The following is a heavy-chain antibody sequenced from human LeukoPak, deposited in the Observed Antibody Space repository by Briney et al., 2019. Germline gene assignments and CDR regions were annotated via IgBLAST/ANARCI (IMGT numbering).Heavy chain of an antibody. CDR1: GFTFSSYS. CDR3: ARERYYESPPE. J-gene: IGHJ4*02. D-gene: IGHD3-22*01. V-gene: IGHV3-21*01. Sequence: GGSLRLSCAASGFTFSSYSMNWVRQAPGKGLEWVSSISSTSSSIYYADSVKGRFTISRDNTKNSLFLQMNSLRAEDTAVYYCARERYYESPPEWGQGTLVTVSS. CDR2: ISSTSSSI.